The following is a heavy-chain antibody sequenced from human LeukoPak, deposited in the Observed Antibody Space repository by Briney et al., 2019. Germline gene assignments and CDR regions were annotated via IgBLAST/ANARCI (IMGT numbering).Heavy chain of an antibody. V-gene: IGHV5-51*01. CDR2: IYPGDSDT. J-gene: IGHJ5*02. Sequence: GESLKISCQASGYSFTNFWLGWVRQMPGKGLEWMGIIYPGDSDTRYSPSFEGQVTISADKSISTAYLQLGSLKASDTAMYYCARSRGDNNWFYPCGQGTLVTVSS. CDR1: GYSFTNFW. D-gene: IGHD7-27*01. CDR3: ARSRGDNNWFYP.